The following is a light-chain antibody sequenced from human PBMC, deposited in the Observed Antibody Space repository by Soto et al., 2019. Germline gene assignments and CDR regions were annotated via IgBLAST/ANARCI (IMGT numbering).Light chain of an antibody. J-gene: IGKJ2*01. V-gene: IGKV1-39*01. CDR3: QQSYSTPYT. CDR1: QSTSSY. Sequence: DIPMTQSPSSLSASVGDRVTSTCRASQSTSSYLNWYQQNPGKAPKPLIYAASSLQSGVPSRFSGGGSGTAFTLTISSLQPEDFETYYCQQSYSTPYTFGQGTKLEIK. CDR2: AAS.